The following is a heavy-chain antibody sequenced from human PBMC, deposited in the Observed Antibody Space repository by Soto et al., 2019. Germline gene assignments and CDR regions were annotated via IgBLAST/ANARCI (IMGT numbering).Heavy chain of an antibody. CDR1: GGSISSYY. CDR2: IYYSGST. Sequence: PSETLSLTCTVSGGSISSYYWSWIRQPPGKGLEWIGYIYYSGSTNYNPSLKSRVIISVDTAKNQFSLRLSSVTAADTAVYYCTGAYYDINGYSLDPRGQGTSVTVSS. J-gene: IGHJ5*02. CDR3: TGAYYDINGYSLDP. D-gene: IGHD3-22*01. V-gene: IGHV4-59*01.